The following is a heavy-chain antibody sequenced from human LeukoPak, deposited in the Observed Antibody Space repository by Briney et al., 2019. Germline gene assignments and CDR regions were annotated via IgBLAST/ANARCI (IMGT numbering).Heavy chain of an antibody. CDR3: ARGGGKRTPKNWFDP. D-gene: IGHD4-23*01. V-gene: IGHV1-8*01. CDR2: MNPNSGNT. CDR1: GYTFTSYD. J-gene: IGHJ5*02. Sequence: ASVKVSCKASGYTFTSYDINWVRQATGQGLGWMGWMNPNSGNTGYAQKFQGRVTMTRNTSISTAYMELSSLRSEDTAVYYCARGGGKRTPKNWFDPWGQGTLVTVSS.